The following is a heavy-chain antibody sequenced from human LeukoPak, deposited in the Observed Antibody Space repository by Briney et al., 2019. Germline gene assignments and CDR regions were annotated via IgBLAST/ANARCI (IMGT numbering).Heavy chain of an antibody. CDR2: IIPIFGTA. D-gene: IGHD1-1*01. CDR3: ATTGTTRASVYYYGMDV. J-gene: IGHJ6*04. V-gene: IGHV1-69*13. Sequence: ASVKVSCKASGGTFISYAISWVRQAPGQGLEWMGGIIPIFGTANYAQKFQGRVTITADESTSTAYMGLSSLRSEDTAVYYCATTGTTRASVYYYGMDVWGKGTTVTVSS. CDR1: GGTFISYA.